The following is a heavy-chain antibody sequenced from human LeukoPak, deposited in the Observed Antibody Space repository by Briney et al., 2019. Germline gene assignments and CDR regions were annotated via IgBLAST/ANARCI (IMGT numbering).Heavy chain of an antibody. CDR2: INRSGST. D-gene: IGHD3/OR15-3a*01. Sequence: PSETLSLTCTVSGGSINNYYWSWIRQPPGKGLEWIGEINRSGSTNYNPSLKSRVTISVDTSKNQFSLKLSSVTAADTAVYYCARGPGRPLLGWYGYWGQGTLVTVSS. J-gene: IGHJ4*02. CDR3: ARGPGRPLLGWYGY. V-gene: IGHV4-34*01. CDR1: GGSINNYY.